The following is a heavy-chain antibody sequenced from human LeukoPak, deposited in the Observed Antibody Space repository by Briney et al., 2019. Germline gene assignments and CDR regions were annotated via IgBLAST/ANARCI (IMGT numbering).Heavy chain of an antibody. CDR2: IGTAGDT. V-gene: IGHV3-13*01. J-gene: IGHJ4*02. D-gene: IGHD6-19*01. CDR1: GFTFSNYD. CDR3: ARKFPSGQTDY. Sequence: GGSLRLSCAASGFTFSNYDMHWVRQVTGKGLEWVSAIGTAGDTYYPGSVKGRFTISRENAKNSLYLQMNSPRAGDTAVYYCARKFPSGQTDYWGQGTLVTVSS.